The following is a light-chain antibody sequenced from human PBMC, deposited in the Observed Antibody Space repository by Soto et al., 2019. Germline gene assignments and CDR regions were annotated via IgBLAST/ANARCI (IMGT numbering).Light chain of an antibody. CDR2: GNN. Sequence: SVLTQPPSASGAPGQRVTISCSGSNSNIGSRTVNWYQQLPGTAPKLLMSGNNQRPSGVPDRFSGSKSGASASLAINGLQSEDEADYYCAAWDDSLNVVFGGGTKLTVL. CDR3: AAWDDSLNVV. CDR1: NSNIGSRT. V-gene: IGLV1-44*01. J-gene: IGLJ2*01.